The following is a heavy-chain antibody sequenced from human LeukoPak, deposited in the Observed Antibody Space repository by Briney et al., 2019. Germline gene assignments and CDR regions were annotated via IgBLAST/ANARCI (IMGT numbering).Heavy chain of an antibody. CDR2: IYYSGST. D-gene: IGHD3-22*01. J-gene: IGHJ5*02. Sequence: SETLSLTCTVSGGSISSYYWSWIRQPPGKGLEWIGYIYYSGSTNYNPSLKSRVTISVDTSKNQFSLKLSSVTAADTAVYYCARVLPYDSSGYYYGARWFDPWGQGTLVTVSS. V-gene: IGHV4-59*08. CDR3: ARVLPYDSSGYYYGARWFDP. CDR1: GGSISSYY.